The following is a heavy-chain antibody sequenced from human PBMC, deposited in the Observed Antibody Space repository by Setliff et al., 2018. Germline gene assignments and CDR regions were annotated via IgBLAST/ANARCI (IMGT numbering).Heavy chain of an antibody. J-gene: IGHJ4*02. CDR3: XXXVVXXQQLVRVYFDY. Sequence: GQGREWMGGISAYNGNRNYAQKLKGXVTMTTDXXTSTAYMELRXLXXXDTAVYYCXXXVVXXQQLVRVYFDYWGQGTLVTVSS. V-gene: IGHV1-18*01. D-gene: IGHD6-13*01. CDR2: ISAYNGNR.